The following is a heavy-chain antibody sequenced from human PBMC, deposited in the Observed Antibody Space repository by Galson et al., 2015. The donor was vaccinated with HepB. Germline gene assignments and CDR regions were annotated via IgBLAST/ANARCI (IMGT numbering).Heavy chain of an antibody. D-gene: IGHD6-19*01. CDR2: IHPVDSDT. J-gene: IGHJ4*02. V-gene: IGHV5-51*01. Sequence: QSGAEVKKPGESLKISCKGSGYTFTNYWIGWVRQMPGKGLEWMGIIHPVDSDTRYSPSFQGQVTISTDKSITTAYLQLSSLKASDTAIYYCARQAAGIQTVDYIDYWGQGTLVTVSS. CDR3: ARQAAGIQTVDYIDY. CDR1: GYTFTNYW.